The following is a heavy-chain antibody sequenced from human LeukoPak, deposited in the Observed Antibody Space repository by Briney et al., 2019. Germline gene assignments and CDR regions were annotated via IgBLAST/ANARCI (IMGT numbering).Heavy chain of an antibody. J-gene: IGHJ5*02. Sequence: PSETLSLTCTVSGGSISSYYWSWIRQPAGKGLEWIGRIYTSGSTNYNPSLKSRVTMSVDTSKNQFSLKLSSVTAADTAVYYCARESRITIFGVVSGPTNDPWGQGTLVTVSS. CDR3: ARESRITIFGVVSGPTNDP. CDR1: GGSISSYY. V-gene: IGHV4-4*07. CDR2: IYTSGST. D-gene: IGHD3-3*01.